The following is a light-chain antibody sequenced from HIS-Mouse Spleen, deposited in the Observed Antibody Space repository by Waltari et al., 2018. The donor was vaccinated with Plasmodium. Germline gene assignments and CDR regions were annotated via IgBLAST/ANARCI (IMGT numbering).Light chain of an antibody. J-gene: IGKJ1*01. CDR1: QSISSW. Sequence: DIQMTQSPSTLSASVGDRVTITCRASQSISSWLAWYQQKPGKAPKLLIYKASSLESGVPSRFSGSGSGTEFTLTISSLQPEDIATYYCQQYNSYSGTFGQGTKVEIK. V-gene: IGKV1-5*03. CDR3: QQYNSYSGT. CDR2: KAS.